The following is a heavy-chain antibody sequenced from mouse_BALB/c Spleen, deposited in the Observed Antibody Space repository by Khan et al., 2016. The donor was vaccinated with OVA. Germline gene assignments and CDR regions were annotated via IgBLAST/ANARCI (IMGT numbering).Heavy chain of an antibody. Sequence: QVQLKESGPGLVAPSQSLSITCTVSGFSLTDYNVNWVRQPPGKGLEWLGMIWGDGSTDYNSALKSRLSISKDNSKSQVSLKMNSLQTDDTARYYCARDRSYIHRVFADWGQGTLVTVSA. J-gene: IGHJ3*01. V-gene: IGHV2-6-7*01. CDR3: ARDRSYIHRVFAD. CDR1: GFSLTDYN. CDR2: IWGDGST. D-gene: IGHD1-1*01.